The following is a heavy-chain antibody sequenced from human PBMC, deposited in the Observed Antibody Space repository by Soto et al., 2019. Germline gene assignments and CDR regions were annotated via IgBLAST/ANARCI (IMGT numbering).Heavy chain of an antibody. J-gene: IGHJ6*03. D-gene: IGHD2-8*01. CDR1: GFTFSTYA. CDR3: AGRYCPNGVCYTNYYYYIDV. Sequence: EVQLLDSGGGLVQPGGSLRLSCTASGFTFSTYAMTWVRQAPGKGLEWVSTLTPSGGNTYYADSVQGRFTISRDNSMNTLYLQMNSLRADASAVYYCAGRYCPNGVCYTNYYYYIDVWGEATTVTVSS. CDR2: LTPSGGNT. V-gene: IGHV3-23*01.